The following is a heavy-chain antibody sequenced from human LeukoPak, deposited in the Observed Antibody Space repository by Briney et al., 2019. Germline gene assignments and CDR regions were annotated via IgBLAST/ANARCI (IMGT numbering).Heavy chain of an antibody. CDR3: ARVSILWFGELDAFDI. CDR2: IYPGDSDT. V-gene: IGHV5-51*01. Sequence: GESLKISCKGSGYSFTSYWIGWVRQMPGKGLEWMGIIYPGDSDTRYSPSFQGQVTISADKSISTAYLQWSSLKASDTAMYYCARVSILWFGELDAFDIWGQGTMVTVSS. D-gene: IGHD3-10*01. CDR1: GYSFTSYW. J-gene: IGHJ3*02.